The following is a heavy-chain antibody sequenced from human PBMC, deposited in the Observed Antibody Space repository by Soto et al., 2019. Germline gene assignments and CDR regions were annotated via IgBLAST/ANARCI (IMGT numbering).Heavy chain of an antibody. D-gene: IGHD1-1*01. Sequence: GGSLRLSCVASGFNFETHDMHWVRQVTGKGLEWVAGIGTLFDRFYSDSVKGRFTISRENAKTSVFLQMNKLRTGDTGIYYCARGRSNDFVSSLPPMFDPRCQGATVTGSS. CDR2: IGTLFDR. J-gene: IGHJ5*02. CDR1: GFNFETHD. CDR3: ARGRSNDFVSSLPPMFDP. V-gene: IGHV3-13*01.